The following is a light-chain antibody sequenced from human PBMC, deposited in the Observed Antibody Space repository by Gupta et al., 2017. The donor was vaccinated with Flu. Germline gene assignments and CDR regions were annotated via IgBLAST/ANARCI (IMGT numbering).Light chain of an antibody. J-gene: IGKJ1*01. Sequence: DVQLTQSPSTLSASVGDRVTITCRASQSISNSLAWDQQKPWRAPKILIYKASGLQTGVPSRFSGSGTGTEFTLTSSSLQPDDFATYYCEHHGTFGQGTKVES. V-gene: IGKV1-5*03. CDR3: EHHGT. CDR1: QSISNS. CDR2: KAS.